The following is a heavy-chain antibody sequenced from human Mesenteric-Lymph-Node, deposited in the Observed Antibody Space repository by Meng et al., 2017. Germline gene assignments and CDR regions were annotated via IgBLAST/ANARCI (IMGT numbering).Heavy chain of an antibody. CDR1: SGYY. Sequence: SGYYWSWIRQPPGKGLEWIGEINHSGSTNYNPSLKSRVTISVDTSKNQFSLKLSSVTAADTAVYYCARGRITMVRGVYNWFDPWGQGTLVTVSS. CDR2: INHSGST. CDR3: ARGRITMVRGVYNWFDP. J-gene: IGHJ5*02. V-gene: IGHV4-34*01. D-gene: IGHD3-10*01.